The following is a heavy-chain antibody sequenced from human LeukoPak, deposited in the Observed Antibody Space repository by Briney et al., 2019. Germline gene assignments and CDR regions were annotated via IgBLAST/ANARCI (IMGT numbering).Heavy chain of an antibody. V-gene: IGHV1-8*03. J-gene: IGHJ6*03. CDR1: GYTFTSYD. Sequence: ASVKVSCKASGYTFTSYDINWVRQATGQGLEWMGWMNPNSGNTGYAQKFQGRVTITRNTSIGTAYMELSSLRSEDTAVYYCARGQRYYYMDVWGKGTTVTVSS. CDR3: ARGQRYYYMDV. CDR2: MNPNSGNT.